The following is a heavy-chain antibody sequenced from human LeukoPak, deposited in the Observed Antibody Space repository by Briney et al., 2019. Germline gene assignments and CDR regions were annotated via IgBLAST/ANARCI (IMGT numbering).Heavy chain of an antibody. V-gene: IGHV3-23*01. CDR1: SFTCNYFD. CDR2: VRSSGGST. J-gene: IGHJ4*02. CDR3: VILEQVVGATGVDC. Sequence: GVTVTFSCAASSFTCNYFDLMRQPPAPGNELEGIIAVRSSGGSTYYQESVKGRFSISRDNSKNTLYLQMNSMRAEDTGGYCCVILEQVVGATGVDCWGQGTLVTVSS. D-gene: IGHD2-15*01.